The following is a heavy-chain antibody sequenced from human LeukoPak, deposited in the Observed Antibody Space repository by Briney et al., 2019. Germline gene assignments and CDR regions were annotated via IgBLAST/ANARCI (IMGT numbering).Heavy chain of an antibody. Sequence: SVKVSCKASGGTFSSYAISWVRQAPGQGLEWIGGIIPIFGTANYAQKFQGRVTITADESTSTAYMELSSLRSEDTAVYYCARDLIEKTYYYDSSGYYIFDYWGQGTLVTVSS. CDR1: GGTFSSYA. V-gene: IGHV1-69*13. CDR3: ARDLIEKTYYYDSSGYYIFDY. D-gene: IGHD3-22*01. J-gene: IGHJ4*02. CDR2: IIPIFGTA.